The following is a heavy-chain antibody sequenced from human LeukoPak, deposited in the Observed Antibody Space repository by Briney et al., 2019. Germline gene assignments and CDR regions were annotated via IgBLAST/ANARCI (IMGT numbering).Heavy chain of an antibody. J-gene: IGHJ3*02. D-gene: IGHD1-26*01. Sequence: SETLSLTCTVSGASVSGSPYYWGWIRQPPGKGLEWIGSTYSSGSTYYNPSLKSRVTISVDTSKNQFSLKLSSVTAADTAVYYCARDGVVGATTAFDIWGQGTMVTVSS. V-gene: IGHV4-39*07. CDR3: ARDGVVGATTAFDI. CDR1: GASVSGSPYY. CDR2: TYSSGST.